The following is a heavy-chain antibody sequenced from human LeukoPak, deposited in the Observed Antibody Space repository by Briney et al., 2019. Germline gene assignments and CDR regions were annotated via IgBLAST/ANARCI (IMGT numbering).Heavy chain of an antibody. CDR1: GFTFSSFS. CDR2: IGSSSSYI. J-gene: IGHJ4*02. CDR3: ATGQVAGTDY. Sequence: GGSLRLSCAASGFTFSSFSMNWVRQAPGKGLEWVSTIGSSSSYIYNADSVKGRFTISRDNAKNSLYLQMNSLRAEDTAVYYRATGQVAGTDYWGQGTLVTVSS. V-gene: IGHV3-21*01. D-gene: IGHD6-19*01.